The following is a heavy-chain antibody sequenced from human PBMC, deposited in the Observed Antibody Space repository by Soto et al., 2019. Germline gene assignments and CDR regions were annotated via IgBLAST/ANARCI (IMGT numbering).Heavy chain of an antibody. CDR2: IYYRGST. J-gene: IGHJ4*02. V-gene: IGHV4-39*01. D-gene: IGHD5-12*01. Sequence: SSETLSLTCTVSGGSISSSSYYWGWIRQPPGKGLEWIGSIYYRGSTYYNPSLKSRVTISVDTSKNQFSLKLSSVTAADTAVYHCARREYSGYGLLDYWGQGTLVTVSS. CDR3: ARREYSGYGLLDY. CDR1: GGSISSSSYY.